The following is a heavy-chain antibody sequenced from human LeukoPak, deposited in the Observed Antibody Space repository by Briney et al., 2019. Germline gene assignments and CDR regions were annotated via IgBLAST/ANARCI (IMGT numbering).Heavy chain of an antibody. CDR3: ARLQGDSTAVFDY. D-gene: IGHD2-21*02. V-gene: IGHV4-59*01. J-gene: IGHJ4*02. CDR1: GFTFSSYA. CDR2: IYYTGAT. Sequence: GSLRLSCAASGFTFSSYAMSWVRQAPGKGLEWVGYIYYTGATNYNPSLKSRVTISVDTSRNQFALKLSSVTAADTAVYYCARLQGDSTAVFDYWGQGTLVSVSS.